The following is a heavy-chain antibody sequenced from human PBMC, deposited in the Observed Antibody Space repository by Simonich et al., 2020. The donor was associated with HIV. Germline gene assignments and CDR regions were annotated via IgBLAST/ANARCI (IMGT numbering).Heavy chain of an antibody. V-gene: IGHV4-38-2*01. CDR2: IYHSGST. CDR1: GYSISSGYS. J-gene: IGHJ4*02. D-gene: IGHD3-3*01. CDR3: ARNNFWSGWLFDY. Sequence: QVQLQESGPVLVKPSETLSLTCAVSGYSISSGYSWGWIRQPPGKGLEWIGSIYHSGSTYYNPSLKSRVTIAVETAKNQFSLKLSSVTAADTAVYYCARNNFWSGWLFDYWGQGTLVTVSS.